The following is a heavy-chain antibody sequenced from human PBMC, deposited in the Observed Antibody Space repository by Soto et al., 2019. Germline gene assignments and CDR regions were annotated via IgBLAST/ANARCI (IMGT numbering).Heavy chain of an antibody. J-gene: IGHJ6*02. V-gene: IGHV4-30-4*01. Sequence: QVQLQESGPGLVKPSQTLALTCTVSGGSISSGDYYWSWIRQPPGKGLEWIGYIYYSGSTYYNPSLKSRVTISVDTSKYKVSLKLSSVTAADTAVYYCASGRVVVAGDDGMDVWGQGTTVTVSS. CDR3: ASGRVVVAGDDGMDV. D-gene: IGHD2-15*01. CDR2: IYYSGST. CDR1: GGSISSGDYY.